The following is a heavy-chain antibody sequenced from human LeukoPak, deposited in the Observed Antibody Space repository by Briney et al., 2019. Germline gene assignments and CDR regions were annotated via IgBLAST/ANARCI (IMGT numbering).Heavy chain of an antibody. CDR3: AKYYYGSSPYFDY. Sequence: GGSLRLSCAASGFTFSSYWMSWVRQAPGKGLEWVANIKQDGSEKYYVDSVKGRFTISRDNAKNSLYLQMNSLRAEDTAVYYCAKYYYGSSPYFDYWGQGTLVTVSS. CDR2: IKQDGSEK. J-gene: IGHJ4*02. CDR1: GFTFSSYW. V-gene: IGHV3-7*01. D-gene: IGHD3-10*01.